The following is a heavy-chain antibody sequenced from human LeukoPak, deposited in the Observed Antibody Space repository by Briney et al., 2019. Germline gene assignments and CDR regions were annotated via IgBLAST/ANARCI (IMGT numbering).Heavy chain of an antibody. CDR2: IYYRGST. CDR3: ARHAVVPAAIAYFDY. D-gene: IGHD2-2*02. J-gene: IGHJ4*02. CDR1: GGSISSYY. Sequence: PSETLSLTCTVSGGSISSYYWSWIRHPPGKGLEGIGDIYYRGSTQYNPPLNSRVTISVDTSKNQFSLKLSSVTAADTAVYYCARHAVVPAAIAYFDYWGQGTLVTVSS. V-gene: IGHV4-59*08.